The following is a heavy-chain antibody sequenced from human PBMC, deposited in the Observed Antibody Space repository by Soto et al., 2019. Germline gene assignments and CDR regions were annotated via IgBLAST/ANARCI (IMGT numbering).Heavy chain of an antibody. D-gene: IGHD3-22*01. Sequence: SETLSLTCAVYGGSFSGHYWTWIRQPPGKGLEWIGEINHSGGTNSNPPLKSRVTISVDTSKNQFSLKLSSVTAADTAVYYCARGISTTVVVQSEAPDKYYFDSWSQGTLVTVSS. CDR3: ARGISTTVVVQSEAPDKYYFDS. CDR2: INHSGGT. V-gene: IGHV4-34*01. J-gene: IGHJ5*01. CDR1: GGSFSGHY.